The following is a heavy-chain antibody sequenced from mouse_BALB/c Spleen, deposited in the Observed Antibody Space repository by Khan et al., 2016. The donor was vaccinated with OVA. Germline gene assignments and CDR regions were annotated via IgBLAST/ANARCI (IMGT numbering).Heavy chain of an antibody. J-gene: IGHJ3*01. CDR1: GYTFTDYN. CDR2: FFPNSGGS. Sequence: VQLQQSGPEVVKPGASVKISCKASGYTFTDYNMDWLKQRHGKSLEWIGYFFPNSGGSGYNQKFKTKATLTVDISSSTAYMDLRSLISEDSAVYYCVRSGYGSFAFWGQGTLVTVSA. CDR3: VRSGYGSFAF. D-gene: IGHD1-2*01. V-gene: IGHV1S29*02.